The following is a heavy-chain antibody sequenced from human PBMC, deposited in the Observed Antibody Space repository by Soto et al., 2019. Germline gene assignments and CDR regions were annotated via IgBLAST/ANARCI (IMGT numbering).Heavy chain of an antibody. CDR2: ISSNGGST. D-gene: IGHD3-10*01. Sequence: GGSLRLSCAASGFTFSSYAMHWVRQAPGKGLEYVSAISSNGGSTYYANSVKGRFTISRDNSKNTLYLQMGSLRAEDMAVYYCARDTTVEWGYDYGLFLRDLGGMDVWGQGTTVTVSS. CDR3: ARDTTVEWGYDYGLFLRDLGGMDV. J-gene: IGHJ6*02. CDR1: GFTFSSYA. V-gene: IGHV3-64*01.